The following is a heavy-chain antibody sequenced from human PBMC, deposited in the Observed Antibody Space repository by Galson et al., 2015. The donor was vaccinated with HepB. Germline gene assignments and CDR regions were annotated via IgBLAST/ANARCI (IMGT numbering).Heavy chain of an antibody. CDR3: ARTYYYDSSGYSNWFDP. Sequence: SVKVSCKASGYTFTSYGISWVRQAPGQGLEWMGWISAYNGNTNYAQKLQGRVTMTTDTSTSTAYMELRSLRSDDTAVYYSARTYYYDSSGYSNWFDPWGQGTLVTVSS. CDR2: ISAYNGNT. V-gene: IGHV1-18*04. CDR1: GYTFTSYG. D-gene: IGHD3-22*01. J-gene: IGHJ5*02.